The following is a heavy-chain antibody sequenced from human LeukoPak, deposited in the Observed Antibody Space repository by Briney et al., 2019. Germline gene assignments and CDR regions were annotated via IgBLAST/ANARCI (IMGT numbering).Heavy chain of an antibody. V-gene: IGHV1-2*02. J-gene: IGHJ4*02. Sequence: ASVKVSCKASGYTFTGYYMHRVRQAPGQGLEWMGWINPNSGGTNYAQKFQGRVTMTRDTSISTAYMELSRLRSDDTAVYYCARGYYYDSTTLYFDYWGQGTLVTVSS. CDR1: GYTFTGYY. CDR2: INPNSGGT. D-gene: IGHD3-22*01. CDR3: ARGYYYDSTTLYFDY.